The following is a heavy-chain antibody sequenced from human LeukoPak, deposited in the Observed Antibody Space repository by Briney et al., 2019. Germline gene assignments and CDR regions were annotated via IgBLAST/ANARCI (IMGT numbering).Heavy chain of an antibody. CDR1: GLLFSNYG. Sequence: GGSLRLSCAASGLLFSNYGMSWVRQAPGKGLEWVSGISGSGGNAYYADSVKGRFTISRDNSKDTLFLQMSSLRAEDTAVYYCAQTGGPWGQGTLVTVSS. V-gene: IGHV3-23*01. D-gene: IGHD7-27*01. CDR2: ISGSGGNA. J-gene: IGHJ5*02. CDR3: AQTGGP.